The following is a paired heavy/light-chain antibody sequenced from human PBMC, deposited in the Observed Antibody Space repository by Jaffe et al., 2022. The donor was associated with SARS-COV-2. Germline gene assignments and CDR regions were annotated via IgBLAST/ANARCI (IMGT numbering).Light chain of an antibody. CDR3: QQCNNWPLT. V-gene: IGKV3-15*01. CDR1: QNVNTY. J-gene: IGKJ4*01. Sequence: EIVMTQSPATLSLSPGERATLSCRASQNVNTYLAWYQQKPGQAPRLLIYGASTRATGIPARFSGSGSGTEFTLTVSSLQSEDFAVYYCQQCNNWPLTFGGGTKVEIK. CDR2: GAS.
Heavy chain of an antibody. CDR1: GFTFSSYS. D-gene: IGHD2-21*02. V-gene: IGHV3-21*01. J-gene: IGHJ6*03. CDR3: AAGPNCGGDCFSLYQYYMDV. CDR2: ISSTSTYT. Sequence: EVQLVESGGGLVEPGGSLRLSCTASGFTFSSYSLSWVRQAPGRGLEWVSSISSTSTYTYYLDSVRGRFTISRDNAKNSVYLQMNSLGVGDTAVYYCAAGPNCGGDCFSLYQYYMDVWGKGTAVTVSS.